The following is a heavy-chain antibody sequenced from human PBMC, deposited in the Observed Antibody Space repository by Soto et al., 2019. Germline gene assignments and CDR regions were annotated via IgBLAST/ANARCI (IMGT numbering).Heavy chain of an antibody. CDR2: IYPGYFDT. Sequence: EXLKIHCRVSGNXLTTYSIAWVRHMPGKGLEWMGIIYPGYFDTRYSPSFQGQVTISVDKSINTAYLQWNSLKASDSAMYYCARKHSRGYLNWFDPWGRGTLVPVS. J-gene: IGHJ5*02. V-gene: IGHV5-51*01. CDR1: GNXLTTYS. D-gene: IGHD3-22*01. CDR3: ARKHSRGYLNWFDP.